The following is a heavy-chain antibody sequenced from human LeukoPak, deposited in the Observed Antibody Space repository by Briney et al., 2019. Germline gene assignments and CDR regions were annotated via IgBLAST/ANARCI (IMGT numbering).Heavy chain of an antibody. J-gene: IGHJ6*04. CDR3: AELGITMIGGV. CDR2: ISGSGGST. CDR1: GFTFSSYA. D-gene: IGHD3-10*02. Sequence: GGSLRLSCTASGFTFSSYAMSWVRQAPGKGLEWVSAISGSGGSTYYADSVKGRFTISRDNAKNSLYLQMNSLRAEDTAVYYCAELGITMIGGVWGKGTTVTISS. V-gene: IGHV3-23*01.